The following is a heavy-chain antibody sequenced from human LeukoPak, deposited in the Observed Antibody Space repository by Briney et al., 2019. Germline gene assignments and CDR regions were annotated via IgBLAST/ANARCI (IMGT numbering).Heavy chain of an antibody. Sequence: AGGSLRLSCAASGLTFSSYAMSWVRQAPGKGLEWVSAISGSGGSTYYADSVKGRFTISRDNSKNTLYLQMNSLRAEDTAVYYCAKLWYYDFWSGPNWFDPWGQGTLVTVSS. D-gene: IGHD3-3*01. CDR2: ISGSGGST. J-gene: IGHJ5*02. CDR1: GLTFSSYA. CDR3: AKLWYYDFWSGPNWFDP. V-gene: IGHV3-23*01.